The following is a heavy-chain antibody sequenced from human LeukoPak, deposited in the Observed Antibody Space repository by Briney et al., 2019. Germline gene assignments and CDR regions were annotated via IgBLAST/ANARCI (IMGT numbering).Heavy chain of an antibody. V-gene: IGHV4-34*01. Sequence: PSETLSLTCAVYGGSFSGYHWSWIRQPPGKGLEWIGEINNSGSTDYKPSLKSRVTISVDTSKSQFSLKLSSVTAADTAVYYCARQYCSSSSCYFDYWGQGTQVAVSS. CDR3: ARQYCSSSSCYFDY. J-gene: IGHJ4*02. CDR1: GGSFSGYH. D-gene: IGHD2-15*01. CDR2: INNSGST.